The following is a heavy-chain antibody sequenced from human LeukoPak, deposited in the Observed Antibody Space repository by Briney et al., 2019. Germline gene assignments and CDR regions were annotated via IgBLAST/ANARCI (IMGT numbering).Heavy chain of an antibody. CDR1: GYTFTGYY. J-gene: IGHJ5*02. Sequence: GASVKVSCKASGYTFTGYYMHRVRQAPGQGLEWMGRINPNSGGTNYAQKFQGRVTMTRDTSISTAYMELSRLRSDDTAVYYCARAYCSGGSCYPAWFDPWGQGTLVTVSS. CDR3: ARAYCSGGSCYPAWFDP. D-gene: IGHD2-15*01. V-gene: IGHV1-2*06. CDR2: INPNSGGT.